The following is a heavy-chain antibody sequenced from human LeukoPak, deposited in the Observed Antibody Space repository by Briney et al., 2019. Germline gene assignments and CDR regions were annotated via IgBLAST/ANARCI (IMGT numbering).Heavy chain of an antibody. Sequence: PGGSLRLSCAASGFTFSSYAMHWVRQAPGKGLEWVAVISYDGSNKYYADSVKGRFTISRDNAKNSLYLQMNSLRAEDTAVYYCARDKEYSSSWYRNDYWGQGTLVTVSS. J-gene: IGHJ4*02. V-gene: IGHV3-30*04. CDR1: GFTFSSYA. CDR3: ARDKEYSSSWYRNDY. D-gene: IGHD6-13*01. CDR2: ISYDGSNK.